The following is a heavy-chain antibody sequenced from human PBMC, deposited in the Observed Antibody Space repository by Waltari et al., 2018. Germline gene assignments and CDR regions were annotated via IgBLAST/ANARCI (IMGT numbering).Heavy chain of an antibody. V-gene: IGHV1-69*08. J-gene: IGHJ4*02. CDR2: FFPTLGIA. Sequence: QVQLVKSGAEVKKPGSSVKVACKASGGTFSSYTTSGVRQAHGQRLDWMGRFFPTLGIATYAQKFQGRVPITSYKSTRTAYMDLSSLRSVDLAVYYCARDRVDTAMVIDYWGQGTLVTVS. CDR1: GGTFSSYT. CDR3: ARDRVDTAMVIDY. D-gene: IGHD5-18*01.